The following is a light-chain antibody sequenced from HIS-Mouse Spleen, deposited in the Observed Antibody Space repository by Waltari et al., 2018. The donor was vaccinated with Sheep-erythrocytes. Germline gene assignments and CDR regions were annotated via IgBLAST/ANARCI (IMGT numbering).Light chain of an antibody. V-gene: IGLV2-8*01. J-gene: IGLJ3*02. CDR1: SSDVGGYTY. Sequence: QSALPQPPSASGSPGQSVPISCPGTSSDVGGYTYVSWYQQHPGKAPKLMIYEVSKRPSGVPDRFSGSKSGNTASLTVSGLQAEDEADYYCSSYAGSNNWVFGGGTKLTVL. CDR3: SSYAGSNNWV. CDR2: EVS.